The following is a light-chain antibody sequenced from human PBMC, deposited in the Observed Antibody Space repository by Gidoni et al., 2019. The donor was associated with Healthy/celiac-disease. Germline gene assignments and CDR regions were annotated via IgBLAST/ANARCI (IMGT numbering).Light chain of an antibody. CDR3: QQSNGTPYS. CDR2: AAS. CDR1: QSISSY. J-gene: IGKJ2*03. Sequence: DIQMTQSPSSLSASVGDRVTITCRPSQSISSYLNWYQQKPGKAPKLLIYAASSLQSGVPSSFSGSGSGTDFTLTISSLQPEDFATYYCQQSNGTPYSFGQXTKLEIK. V-gene: IGKV1-39*01.